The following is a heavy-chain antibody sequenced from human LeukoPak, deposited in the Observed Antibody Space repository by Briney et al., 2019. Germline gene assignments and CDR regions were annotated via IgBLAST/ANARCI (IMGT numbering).Heavy chain of an antibody. CDR1: GFIFSDYA. J-gene: IGHJ4*02. CDR3: PKKIRRLRLPHYDH. V-gene: IGHV3-23*01. Sequence: GGSLRLSCVVSGFIFSDYAMSCVRQAPGEGLEWVAGISDNGGGPYNAHSLKGRFTISRDNSKNIFYLQMNSLTAQDTAVYYYPKKIRRLRLPHYDHWRRGPLVTASS. CDR2: ISDNGGGP. D-gene: IGHD4-17*01.